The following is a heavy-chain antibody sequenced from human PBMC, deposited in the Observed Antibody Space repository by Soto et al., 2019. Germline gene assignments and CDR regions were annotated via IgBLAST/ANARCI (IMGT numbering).Heavy chain of an antibody. Sequence: ASVKVSCKASGYTFTSYGISWVRQAPGQGLEWMGWISAYNGNTNYAQKLQGRVTMTTDTSTSTAYMELRSLRSDDTAVYYCARIYCSSTSCYLNKKYYFDYWGQGTLVTVSS. CDR1: GYTFTSYG. CDR2: ISAYNGNT. D-gene: IGHD2-2*01. J-gene: IGHJ4*02. V-gene: IGHV1-18*04. CDR3: ARIYCSSTSCYLNKKYYFDY.